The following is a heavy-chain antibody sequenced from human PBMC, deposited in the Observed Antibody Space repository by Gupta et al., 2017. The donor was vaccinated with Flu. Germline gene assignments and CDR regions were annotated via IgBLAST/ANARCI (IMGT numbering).Heavy chain of an antibody. V-gene: IGHV3-30*18. J-gene: IGHJ4*02. CDR3: AKAQSIAVAAPDY. D-gene: IGHD6-19*01. CDR2: ISYDGSNK. CDR1: GFTFSSYG. Sequence: QVQLVESGGGVVQPGRSLRLSCAASGFTFSSYGMHWVRQAPGKGLEWVAVISYDGSNKYYADSVKGRFTISRDNSKNTLYLQMNSLRAEDTAVYYCAKAQSIAVAAPDYWGQGTLVTVSS.